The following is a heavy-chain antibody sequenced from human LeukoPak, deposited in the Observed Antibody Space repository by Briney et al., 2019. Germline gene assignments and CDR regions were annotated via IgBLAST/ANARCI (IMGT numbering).Heavy chain of an antibody. CDR2: IWYDGSNK. D-gene: IGHD3-10*02. CDR3: ARVFGPHDAFDI. J-gene: IGHJ3*02. Sequence: GGSLRLSCAASGFTFSSYGMHWVRQAPGKGLEWVAVIWYDGSNKYYADSVKGRFTISRDNSKNTLYLQMNSLRAEDTAVYYCARVFGPHDAFDIWGQGTMVTVSS. CDR1: GFTFSSYG. V-gene: IGHV3-33*01.